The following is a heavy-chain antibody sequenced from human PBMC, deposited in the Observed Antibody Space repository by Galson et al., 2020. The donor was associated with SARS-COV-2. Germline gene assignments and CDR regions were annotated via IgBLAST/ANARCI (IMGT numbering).Heavy chain of an antibody. CDR3: AREPPGAIAARPGHYFDY. CDR2: ISAYNGNA. V-gene: IGHV1-18*01. J-gene: IGHJ4*02. D-gene: IGHD6-6*01. CDR1: GYTFTNYG. Sequence: GESLKISCKASGYTFTNYGISWVRQAPGQGPEWMGWISAYNGNALYAQNLQDRVTMTTDTSTSIAYMELRSLRSDDTAVYYCAREPPGAIAARPGHYFDYWGQGTLVTVSS.